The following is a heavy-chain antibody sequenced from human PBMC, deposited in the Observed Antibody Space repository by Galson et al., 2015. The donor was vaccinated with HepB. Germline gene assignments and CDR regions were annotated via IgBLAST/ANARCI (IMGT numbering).Heavy chain of an antibody. V-gene: IGHV3-64D*06. CDR1: GFTFSSYA. J-gene: IGHJ6*02. CDR3: VVDYSNYLKARYYYYGMDV. D-gene: IGHD4-11*01. CDR2: ISSNGGST. Sequence: SLRLSCAASGFTFSSYAMHWVRQAPGKGLEYVSAISSNGGSTYYADSVKGRFTISRDNSKNTLYLQMSSLRAEDTAVYYCVVDYSNYLKARYYYYGMDVWGQGTTVTVSS.